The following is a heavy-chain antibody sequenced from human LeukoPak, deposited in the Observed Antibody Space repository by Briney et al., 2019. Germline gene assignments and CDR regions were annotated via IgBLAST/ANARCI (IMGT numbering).Heavy chain of an antibody. V-gene: IGHV1-18*01. J-gene: IGHJ4*02. Sequence: ASVKVSCKASGYTFTSYGISWVRQAPGQGLEWMGWISAYNGNTNYAQKLQGRVTMTTGTSTSTAYMELRSLRSDDTAVYYCARTNSGYDMYYFDYRGQGTLVTVSS. D-gene: IGHD5-12*01. CDR2: ISAYNGNT. CDR3: ARTNSGYDMYYFDY. CDR1: GYTFTSYG.